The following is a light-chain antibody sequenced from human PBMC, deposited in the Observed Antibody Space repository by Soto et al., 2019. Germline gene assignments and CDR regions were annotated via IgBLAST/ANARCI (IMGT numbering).Light chain of an antibody. Sequence: EIVMTQSPATLSVSPGERATLSCRASQSVSSNLAWYQQKPGQAPRLLIYGASTRATGIPARFSGSGSGTEFTLTISRLQSEDLAVYYCQQYNNWPFTFGPGTKVDIK. CDR3: QQYNNWPFT. CDR1: QSVSSN. CDR2: GAS. J-gene: IGKJ3*01. V-gene: IGKV3-15*01.